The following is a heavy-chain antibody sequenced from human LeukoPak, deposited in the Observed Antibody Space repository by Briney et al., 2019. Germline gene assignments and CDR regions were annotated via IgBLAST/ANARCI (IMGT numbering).Heavy chain of an antibody. V-gene: IGHV1-46*01. CDR3: ARSRGKGVRPLAPFDY. D-gene: IGHD3-10*01. J-gene: IGHJ4*02. CDR1: GYTFTSYY. CDR2: INPSGGST. Sequence: ASVKVSCKASGYTFTSYYMHWVRQAPGQGLEWMGIINPSGGSTSYARKFQGRVTMTRDTSTSTVYMELSSLRSEDTAVYYCARSRGKGVRPLAPFDYWGQGTLVTVSS.